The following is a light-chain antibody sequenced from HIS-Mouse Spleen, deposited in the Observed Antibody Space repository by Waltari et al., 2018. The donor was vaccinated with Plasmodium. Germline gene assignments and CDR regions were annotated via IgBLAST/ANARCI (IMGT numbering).Light chain of an antibody. V-gene: IGLV3-1*01. CDR2: QDS. CDR1: TLGDKY. Sequence: SYELTQPPSVSVSPGPTASITCSGDTLGDKYACWYQQKPGQSPVLVIYQDSKRPSGIPERFSGSNSGNTATLTISGTQAMDEADYYCQAWDSSTWVFGGGTKLTVL. J-gene: IGLJ3*02. CDR3: QAWDSSTWV.